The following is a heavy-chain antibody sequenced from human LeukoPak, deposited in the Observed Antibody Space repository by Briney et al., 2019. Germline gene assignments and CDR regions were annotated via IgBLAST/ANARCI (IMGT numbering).Heavy chain of an antibody. CDR1: GYTFTGYY. D-gene: IGHD2-2*01. CDR3: AREGYCSSTSCYHLGY. CDR2: INPNSGGT. Sequence: AASVKVSCKASGYTFTGYYMHWVRQAPGQGLEWMGWINPNSGGTNYAQKFQGRVTMTTDTSTSTAYMELRSLRSDDTAVYYCAREGYCSSTSCYHLGYWGQGTLVTVSS. J-gene: IGHJ4*02. V-gene: IGHV1-2*02.